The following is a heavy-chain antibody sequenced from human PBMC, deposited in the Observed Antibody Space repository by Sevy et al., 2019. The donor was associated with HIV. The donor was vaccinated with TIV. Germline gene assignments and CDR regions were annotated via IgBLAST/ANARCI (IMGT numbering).Heavy chain of an antibody. Sequence: SETLSLTFNVSGDSISSYFWSWFRQPPGKGLEWIGYIYYSGSSEYNPSLRSRVTISIDTSTKYLSMKLTSVTAADTAVYYCARDSAVVPRALVYWGQGTLVTVSS. CDR3: ARDSAVVPRALVY. CDR2: IYYSGSS. CDR1: GDSISSYF. J-gene: IGHJ4*02. V-gene: IGHV4-59*01. D-gene: IGHD2-15*01.